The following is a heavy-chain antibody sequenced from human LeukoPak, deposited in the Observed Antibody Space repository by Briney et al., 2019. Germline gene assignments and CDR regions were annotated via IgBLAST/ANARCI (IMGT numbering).Heavy chain of an antibody. Sequence: PGGSPRLSCAASGLTFSAYWGNWVRQAPGKGLEWVANIEQDGSEKNYVDSVEGRFTISRDNGENSLYLQMNSLRVEDTGVYYCVGGIGWLPDYWGQGTLVTVSS. J-gene: IGHJ4*02. D-gene: IGHD6-19*01. CDR3: VGGIGWLPDY. CDR2: IEQDGSEK. CDR1: GLTFSAYW. V-gene: IGHV3-7*01.